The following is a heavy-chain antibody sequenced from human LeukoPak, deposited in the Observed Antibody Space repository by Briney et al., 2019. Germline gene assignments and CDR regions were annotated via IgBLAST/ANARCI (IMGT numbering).Heavy chain of an antibody. CDR2: ISSSSSYI. V-gene: IGHV3-21*01. D-gene: IGHD3-10*01. Sequence: PGGSLRLSCAASGFTFSSYSMNWVRQAPGKGLEWASSISSSSSYIYYADSVKGRFTISRDNAKNSLYLQMNSMRAEDTGVYYCARDRGGGGFDYWGQGTLVTVSS. J-gene: IGHJ4*02. CDR3: ARDRGGGGFDY. CDR1: GFTFSSYS.